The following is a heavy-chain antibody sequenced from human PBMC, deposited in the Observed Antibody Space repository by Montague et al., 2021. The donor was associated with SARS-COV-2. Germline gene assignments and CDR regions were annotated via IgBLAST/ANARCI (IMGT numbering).Heavy chain of an antibody. Sequence: SETLSLTCAVYGGSFNGYYWNWIRQPPGKGLEWIGEISDIGSTTYNPSLESRLTTSVDRSKNQFSLRLTSVAAADMAVYYCARLRDGVVPSPILGVGPYYSYYYMDVWGRGTTVTVSS. V-gene: IGHV4-34*01. CDR1: GGSFNGYY. J-gene: IGHJ6*03. CDR2: ISDIGST. CDR3: ARLRDGVVPSPILGVGPYYSYYYMDV. D-gene: IGHD3-10*01.